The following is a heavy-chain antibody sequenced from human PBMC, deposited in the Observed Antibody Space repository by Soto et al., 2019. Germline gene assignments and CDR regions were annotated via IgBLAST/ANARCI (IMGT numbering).Heavy chain of an antibody. Sequence: GALRVSCAASVFTFSSYEMNWVRQAPGKGLEWVSYISSIGSIIYYADSVKGRFTISRDNAKNSLYLQMNSPRAEDTAVYYCARGVLYYYDSSGYPHWFDPWGQGTLVTVSS. CDR2: ISSIGSII. CDR1: VFTFSSYE. D-gene: IGHD3-22*01. V-gene: IGHV3-48*03. J-gene: IGHJ5*02. CDR3: ARGVLYYYDSSGYPHWFDP.